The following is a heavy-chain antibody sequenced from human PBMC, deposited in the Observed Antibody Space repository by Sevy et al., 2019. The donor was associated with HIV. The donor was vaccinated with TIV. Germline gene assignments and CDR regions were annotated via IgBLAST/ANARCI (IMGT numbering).Heavy chain of an antibody. D-gene: IGHD2-8*02. Sequence: GGSLRLSCAASGFTFSIYAMSWVRQAPGKGLEWVSVISITGGSTYYADSVKGRFTISRDNSNNTLYLQMNTLRAEDTAVYYGAKDRVSGTYCTGYFDYWGQGTLVTVSS. V-gene: IGHV3-23*01. CDR2: ISITGGST. CDR3: AKDRVSGTYCTGYFDY. CDR1: GFTFSIYA. J-gene: IGHJ4*02.